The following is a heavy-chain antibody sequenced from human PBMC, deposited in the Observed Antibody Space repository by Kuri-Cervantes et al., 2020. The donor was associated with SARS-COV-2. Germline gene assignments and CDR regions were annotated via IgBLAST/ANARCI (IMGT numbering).Heavy chain of an antibody. CDR3: ARAPQYSSRFDY. Sequence: SETLSLTCTVSGGSISSSSYYWGWIRQPPGEGLEWIGSIYYSGSTYYNPSLKSRVTISVDTSKNQFSLKLSSVTAADTAVYYCARAPQYSSRFDYWGQGTLVTVSS. V-gene: IGHV4-39*01. CDR2: IYYSGST. J-gene: IGHJ4*02. CDR1: GGSISSSSYY. D-gene: IGHD6-13*01.